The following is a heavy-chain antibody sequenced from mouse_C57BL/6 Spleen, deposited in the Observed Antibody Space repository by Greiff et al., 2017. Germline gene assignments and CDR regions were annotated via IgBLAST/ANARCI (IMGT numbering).Heavy chain of an antibody. CDR1: GYAFSSSW. CDR2: IYPGDGDT. V-gene: IGHV1-82*01. D-gene: IGHD2-1*01. J-gene: IGHJ4*01. CDR3: ARFIYSLPVMDY. Sequence: QVQLQQSGPELVKPGASVKISCKASGYAFSSSWMNWVKQRPGKGLEWIGRIYPGDGDTNYNGKFKGKATLTAYKSSSTAYMQLSSLTSEDSAVYFCARFIYSLPVMDYWGQGTSVTVSS.